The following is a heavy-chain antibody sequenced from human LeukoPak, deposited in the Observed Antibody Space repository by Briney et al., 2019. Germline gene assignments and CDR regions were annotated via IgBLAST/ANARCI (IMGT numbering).Heavy chain of an antibody. CDR1: GYTFTSYG. CDR2: ISAYNGNT. V-gene: IGHV1-18*01. Sequence: ASVKVSCKASGYTFTSYGISWGRQAPGQGLEWMGWISAYNGNTNYAQKLQGRVTMTTDTSTSTAYMELRSLRSDDTAVYYCARGTDIVVVPAAVDYWGQGTLVTVSS. D-gene: IGHD2-2*01. J-gene: IGHJ4*02. CDR3: ARGTDIVVVPAAVDY.